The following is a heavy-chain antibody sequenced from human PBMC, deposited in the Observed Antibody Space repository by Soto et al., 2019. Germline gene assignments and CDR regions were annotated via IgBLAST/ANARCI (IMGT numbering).Heavy chain of an antibody. CDR2: INAGNGNT. V-gene: IGHV1-3*01. CDR3: ARGFSGYDRRIDY. J-gene: IGHJ4*02. CDR1: GYTFTSYA. D-gene: IGHD5-12*01. Sequence: ASVKVSCKXSGYTFTSYAMHWVRQAPGQRLEWMGWINAGNGNTKYSQKFQGRVTITRDTSASTAYMELSSLRSEDTAVYYCARGFSGYDRRIDYWGQGTLVTVSS.